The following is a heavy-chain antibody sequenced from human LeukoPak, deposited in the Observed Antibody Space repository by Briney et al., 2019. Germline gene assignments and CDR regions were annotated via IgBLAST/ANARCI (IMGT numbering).Heavy chain of an antibody. V-gene: IGHV1-69*13. CDR3: ARDRRGYDFWSGYQPYFYYYGMDV. Sequence: SVKVSCKASGGTFSSYAISWVRQAPGQGLGWMGGIIPIFGTANYAQKFQGRVTITADESTSTAYMELSSLRSEDTAVYYCARDRRGYDFWSGYQPYFYYYGMDVWGQGTTVTVSS. CDR2: IIPIFGTA. D-gene: IGHD3-3*01. J-gene: IGHJ6*02. CDR1: GGTFSSYA.